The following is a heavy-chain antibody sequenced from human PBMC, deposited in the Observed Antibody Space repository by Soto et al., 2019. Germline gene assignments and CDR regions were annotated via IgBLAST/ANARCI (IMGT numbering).Heavy chain of an antibody. V-gene: IGHV5-51*01. D-gene: IGHD4-17*01. CDR3: ALFRVSPRSQISTVV. CDR1: GYSLTSYW. Sequence: PGQSLQISSKGSGYSLTSYWINWVRQMPGKGLEWMGVIYPGDSDTRYSPSFQGQVTISADKSINTAYLQWRSLKASDTAVYYCALFRVSPRSQISTVVCGPRPTVT. CDR2: IYPGDSDT. J-gene: IGHJ6*02.